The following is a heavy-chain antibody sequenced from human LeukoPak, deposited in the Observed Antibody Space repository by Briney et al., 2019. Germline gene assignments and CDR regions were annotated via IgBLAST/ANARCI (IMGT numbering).Heavy chain of an antibody. CDR3: ARRAYCGGDCYSGYFDY. V-gene: IGHV3-66*02. J-gene: IGHJ4*02. CDR2: IYSGGST. D-gene: IGHD2-21*01. Sequence: PGGSMRLSCAASGFTVSSNYMSWVRQAPGKGLEWVSVIYSGGSTYYADSVKGRFTISRDNSKNTLYPQMNSLRAEDTAVYYCARRAYCGGDCYSGYFDYWGQGTLVTVSS. CDR1: GFTVSSNY.